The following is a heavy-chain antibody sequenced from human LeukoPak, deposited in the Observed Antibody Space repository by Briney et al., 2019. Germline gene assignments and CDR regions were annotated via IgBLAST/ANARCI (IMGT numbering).Heavy chain of an antibody. Sequence: GGSLRLSCAASGFTFSSYSMNWVRQAPGKGLEWVASISSSSSSYIYYADSVKGRFTISRDNAKNSLYLQMNSLRAEDTAVYYCARDFSQQPHLFDYWGQGTLVTVSS. V-gene: IGHV3-21*01. CDR3: ARDFSQQPHLFDY. CDR2: ISSSSSSYI. J-gene: IGHJ4*02. D-gene: IGHD6-13*01. CDR1: GFTFSSYS.